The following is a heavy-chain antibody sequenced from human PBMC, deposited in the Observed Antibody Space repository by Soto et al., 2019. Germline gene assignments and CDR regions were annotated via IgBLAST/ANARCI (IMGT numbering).Heavy chain of an antibody. CDR2: TDYRSKWYN. J-gene: IGHJ4*02. Sequence: QTLSHTCAISGDSVSSHSAAWYWIRQSPSRGLEWLGRTDYRSKWYNDYAVSVKSRITINPDTSKNQFALQLNSVTPEDTAVYYCAREEAVAGVGYFDYWGQGTLVTVSS. CDR3: AREEAVAGVGYFDY. D-gene: IGHD6-19*01. CDR1: GDSVSSHSAA. V-gene: IGHV6-1*01.